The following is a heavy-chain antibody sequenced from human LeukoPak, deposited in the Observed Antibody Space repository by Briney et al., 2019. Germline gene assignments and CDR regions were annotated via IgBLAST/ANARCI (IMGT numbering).Heavy chain of an antibody. CDR2: INPDGNKK. J-gene: IGHJ4*02. V-gene: IGHV3-7*01. D-gene: IGHD5-18*01. CDR3: ARDLAYSRLDY. Sequence: GGSLRLSCAVPGLTFSSSWMDWVRQAPGKGLEWVASINPDGNKKYSADSVKGRFTISRDNAENSLYLQMNSLRVEDTAFYYCARDLAYSRLDYWGQGMLVTVSS. CDR1: GLTFSSSW.